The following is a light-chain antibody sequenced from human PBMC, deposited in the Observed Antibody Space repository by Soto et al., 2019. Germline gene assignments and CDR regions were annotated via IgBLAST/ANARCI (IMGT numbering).Light chain of an antibody. CDR1: SSNIGKNA. CDR3: STWDDNLSVV. V-gene: IGLV1-36*01. J-gene: IGLJ2*01. CDR2: SND. Sequence: QSVLTQPPSVSEAPRQRVTISCSGSSSNIGKNAVNWYQQLPGEAPRLLIYSNDLRPSRVSDRFSGSKSGTSASLAISGLQSEDEADYYCSTWDDNLSVVFGGGTKVTAL.